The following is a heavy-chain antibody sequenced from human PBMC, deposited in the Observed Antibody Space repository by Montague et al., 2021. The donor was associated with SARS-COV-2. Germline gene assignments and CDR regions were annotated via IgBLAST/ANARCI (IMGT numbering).Heavy chain of an antibody. CDR3: AKALGGSYPYYYAMDV. Sequence: SLRLSCAVSGFTFSSYGMHWVRQAPGKGLECVALKWYDGNNKYYADSVKGRFTISRDNTKNTLYLQMNSLRAEDTAVYYCAKALGGSYPYYYAMDVWGQGTTVTVSS. D-gene: IGHD1-26*01. J-gene: IGHJ6*02. V-gene: IGHV3-33*06. CDR1: GFTFSSYG. CDR2: KWYDGNNK.